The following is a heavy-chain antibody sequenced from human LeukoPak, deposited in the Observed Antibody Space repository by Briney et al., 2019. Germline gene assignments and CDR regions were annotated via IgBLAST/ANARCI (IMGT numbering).Heavy chain of an antibody. CDR2: ITPYNDKT. D-gene: IGHD6-19*01. J-gene: IGHJ3*02. CDR1: GYTLVNHG. CDR3: ASRAAVAGPRSYSFNI. Sequence: GASVKVSCKASGYTLVNHGITWVRQAPGQGLEWMGWITPYNDKTNYAQRFQGRLTMTTETSTNTAYMELRSLRSDDTAVYYCASRAAVAGPRSYSFNIWGQGKMVPVSS. V-gene: IGHV1-18*01.